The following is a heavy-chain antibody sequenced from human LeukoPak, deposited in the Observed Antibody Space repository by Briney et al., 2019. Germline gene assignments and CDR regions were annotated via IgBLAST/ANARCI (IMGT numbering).Heavy chain of an antibody. CDR3: ARGTWFGELLSNDC. V-gene: IGHV1-2*02. Sequence: ASVKVSCKASGYTFTDYYMHWVRQAPGQGLEWMGWINPNSGGTKYAQKFQGRVTMTRDTPIRTAYMELTSLRSDDTAVYYCARGTWFGELLSNDCWGQGTLVAVSS. CDR1: GYTFTDYY. CDR2: INPNSGGT. D-gene: IGHD3-10*01. J-gene: IGHJ4*02.